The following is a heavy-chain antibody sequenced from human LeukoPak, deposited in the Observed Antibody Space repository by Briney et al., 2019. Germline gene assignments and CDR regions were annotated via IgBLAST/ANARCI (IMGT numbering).Heavy chain of an antibody. CDR1: GGSFSGYY. CDR3: ARSRGYSYGCDY. CDR2: INHSGST. J-gene: IGHJ4*02. Sequence: SETLSLTCAVYGGSFSGYYWSWIRQPPGKGLEWIGEINHSGSTNYNPSLKSRVTISVDTSKNQFSLKLSSVTAADTAVYYCARSRGYSYGCDYWGQGTLVTVSS. V-gene: IGHV4-34*01. D-gene: IGHD5-18*01.